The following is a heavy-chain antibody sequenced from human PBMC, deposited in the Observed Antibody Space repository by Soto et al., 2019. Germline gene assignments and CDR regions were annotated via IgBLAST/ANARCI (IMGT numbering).Heavy chain of an antibody. CDR1: GGSIITYY. J-gene: IGHJ5*02. CDR3: ARDVYRSNWTGRWFDR. Sequence: QVQLQESGPGLVKPSETLSLTCTVSGGSIITYYWTWIRQPPGKGLEWIGYIYYSGSTSYNPSLKSRVSISLDRSGNQFSLKLNSVTAADTAVYYCARDVYRSNWTGRWFDRWGQGTLVTVSS. D-gene: IGHD6-13*01. V-gene: IGHV4-59*01. CDR2: IYYSGST.